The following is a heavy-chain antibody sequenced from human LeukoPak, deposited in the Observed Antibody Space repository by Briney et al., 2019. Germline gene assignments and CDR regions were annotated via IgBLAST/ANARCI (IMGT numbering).Heavy chain of an antibody. CDR1: GFTFTSYG. CDR3: ARVRTTVTKLDWFDP. D-gene: IGHD4-17*01. CDR2: ISPYNGNT. Sequence: GASVKVSCKASGFTFTSYGISWVRQAPGQGLEWMGWISPYNGNTKYAQKLQGRVTMTTDTSTSTAYMELRSLRSDDTAVYYCARVRTTVTKLDWFDPWGQGTLVTVSS. V-gene: IGHV1-18*01. J-gene: IGHJ5*02.